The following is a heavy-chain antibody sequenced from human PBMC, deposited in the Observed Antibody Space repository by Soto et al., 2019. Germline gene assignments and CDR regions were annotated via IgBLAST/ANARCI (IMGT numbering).Heavy chain of an antibody. J-gene: IGHJ4*02. CDR2: IYYTGST. CDR1: GDSVNSGGYY. CDR3: AREGRDGYNYYFDD. Sequence: SETLSLTCTVSGDSVNSGGYYWSWIRQHPGKGLEWIGYIYYTGSTDYKPSLKSRVTISIDTSKNQFSLKLSSVTAADTGVYYCAREGRDGYNYYFDDWGQGTLVTVSS. V-gene: IGHV4-31*03. D-gene: IGHD5-12*01.